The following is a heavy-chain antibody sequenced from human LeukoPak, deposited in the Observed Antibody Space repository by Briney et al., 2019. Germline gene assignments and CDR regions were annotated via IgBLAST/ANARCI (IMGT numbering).Heavy chain of an antibody. V-gene: IGHV3-23*01. CDR3: AKDWGTFGAYYYYYMDV. J-gene: IGHJ6*03. CDR1: GFTFSSYA. CDR2: ISGSGGST. D-gene: IGHD3-3*01. Sequence: GGSLRLSCAASGFTFSSYAMSWVRQAPGKGLEWVSDISGSGGSTYYADSVKGRFTISRDNSKNTLYLQMNSLRAEDTAVYYCAKDWGTFGAYYYYYMDVWGKGTTVTVSS.